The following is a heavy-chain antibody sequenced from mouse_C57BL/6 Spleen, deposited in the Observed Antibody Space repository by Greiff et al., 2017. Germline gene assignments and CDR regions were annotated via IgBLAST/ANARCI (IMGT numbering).Heavy chain of an antibody. J-gene: IGHJ3*01. D-gene: IGHD1-1*01. CDR1: GYTFTDYY. V-gene: IGHV1-26*01. CDR3: ARSTGSSYVGAY. Sequence: EVKLQQSGPELVKPGASVKISCKASGYTFTDYYMNWVKQSHGKSLEWIGDINPNNGGTSYNQKFKGKATLTVDKSSSTAYMELRSLTSEDSAVYYCARSTGSSYVGAYWGQGTLVTVSA. CDR2: INPNNGGT.